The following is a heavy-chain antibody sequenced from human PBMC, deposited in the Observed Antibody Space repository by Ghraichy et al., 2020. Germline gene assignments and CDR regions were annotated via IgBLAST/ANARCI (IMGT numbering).Heavy chain of an antibody. J-gene: IGHJ4*02. Sequence: GGSLRLSCAASGFTFSSYGMHWVRQAPGKGLEWVAVISYDGSNKYYADSVKGRFTISRDNSKNTLYLQMNSLRAEDTAVYYCAAMDWELRYFDYWGQGTLVTVSS. CDR1: GFTFSSYG. D-gene: IGHD1-26*01. V-gene: IGHV3-30*03. CDR2: ISYDGSNK. CDR3: AAMDWELRYFDY.